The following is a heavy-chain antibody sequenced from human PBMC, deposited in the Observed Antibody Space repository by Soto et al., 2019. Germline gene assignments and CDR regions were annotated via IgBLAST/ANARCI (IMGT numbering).Heavy chain of an antibody. CDR2: ISGSGGST. J-gene: IGHJ4*02. Sequence: GGSLSLSCAASGFTFSSYAMSWVRQAPGKGLEWVSAISGSGGSTYYADSVKGRFTISRDNSKNTLYLQMNSLRAEDTAVYYCANPQHWGSYRTKTDYWGQGTLVTVSS. CDR3: ANPQHWGSYRTKTDY. CDR1: GFTFSSYA. V-gene: IGHV3-23*01. D-gene: IGHD3-16*02.